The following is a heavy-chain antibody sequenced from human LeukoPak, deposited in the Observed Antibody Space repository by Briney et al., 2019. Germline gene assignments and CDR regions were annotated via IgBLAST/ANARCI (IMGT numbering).Heavy chain of an antibody. D-gene: IGHD3-9*01. CDR2: IIPILGIA. J-gene: IGHJ4*02. CDR3: ARDTLVTGLAFDY. Sequence: SVNVSCKASGGTFSSYAISWVRQAPGQGLEWMGRIIPILGIANYAQKFQGRVTITADKSTSTAYMELSSLRSEDTAVYYCARDTLVTGLAFDYWGQGTLVTASS. CDR1: GGTFSSYA. V-gene: IGHV1-69*04.